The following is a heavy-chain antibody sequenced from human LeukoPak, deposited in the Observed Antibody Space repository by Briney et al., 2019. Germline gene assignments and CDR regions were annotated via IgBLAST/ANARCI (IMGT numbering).Heavy chain of an antibody. D-gene: IGHD3-22*01. V-gene: IGHV3-30-3*01. Sequence: GGSLRLSCAASGFTFSSYAMHWVRQAPGKGLEWVAVISYDGSNKYYADSVKGRFTISRDNAKNSLYLQMNSLRAEDTAVYYCARGTTTSSSGYYVNYWGQGTLVTVSS. J-gene: IGHJ4*02. CDR3: ARGTTTSSSGYYVNY. CDR2: ISYDGSNK. CDR1: GFTFSSYA.